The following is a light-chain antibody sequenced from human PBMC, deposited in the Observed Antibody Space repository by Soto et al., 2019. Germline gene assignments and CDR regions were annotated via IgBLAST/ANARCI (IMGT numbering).Light chain of an antibody. J-gene: IGKJ1*01. CDR2: KAS. Sequence: DIQLTQSPSTLSAYVGDSVTLTCRASQSISSWLAWYQQKPGKAPKLLIYKASSLESGVPSRFSGSGSGTEFTLTISSLQPDDFATYYCQQYNSYSSFGQGTKVDIK. V-gene: IGKV1-5*03. CDR1: QSISSW. CDR3: QQYNSYSS.